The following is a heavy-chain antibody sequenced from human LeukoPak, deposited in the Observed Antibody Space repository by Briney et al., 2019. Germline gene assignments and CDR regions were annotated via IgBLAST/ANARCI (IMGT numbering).Heavy chain of an antibody. CDR2: IYYSGST. CDR3: ARESEYYYGWGSYYMDV. J-gene: IGHJ6*02. D-gene: IGHD3-10*01. Sequence: SETLSLTCTVSGGSISSYYWSWIRQPPGKGLEWLGYIYYSGSTNYNPSLKSRVTISVDTSKNQFSLKLSSVTAADTAVYYCARESEYYYGWGSYYMDVWGQGTTVTVSS. CDR1: GGSISSYY. V-gene: IGHV4-59*01.